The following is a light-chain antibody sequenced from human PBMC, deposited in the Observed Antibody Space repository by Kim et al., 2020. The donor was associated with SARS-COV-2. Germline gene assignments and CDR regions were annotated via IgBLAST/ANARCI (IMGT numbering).Light chain of an antibody. Sequence: LSPGESATLSCRASQSISNSLTWYQQKPGQAPRLLLYDASKRAAGIPARFSGAGSGADFTLTISSLEPEDFAVYFCQHRSNWPPFTFGQGTKLEIK. CDR3: QHRSNWPPFT. CDR1: QSISNS. V-gene: IGKV3-11*01. J-gene: IGKJ2*01. CDR2: DAS.